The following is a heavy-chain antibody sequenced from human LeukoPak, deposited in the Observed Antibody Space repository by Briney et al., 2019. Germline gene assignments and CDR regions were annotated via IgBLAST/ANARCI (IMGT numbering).Heavy chain of an antibody. CDR2: MSAYNGKT. CDR1: GYSFTSYG. Sequence: ASVKVSCKASGYSFTSYGFNWVRQVPGQGLEWMGWMSAYNGKTNYAHSLQGRVTVTADTSTSTAYMELRSLRSEDTAVYYCARGMGYSYGHPQGAFDIWGQGAMVTVSS. J-gene: IGHJ3*02. V-gene: IGHV1-18*01. D-gene: IGHD5-18*01. CDR3: ARGMGYSYGHPQGAFDI.